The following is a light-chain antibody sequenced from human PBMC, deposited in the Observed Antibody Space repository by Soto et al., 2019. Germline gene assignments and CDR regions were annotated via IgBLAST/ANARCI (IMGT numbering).Light chain of an antibody. CDR1: SSDVGGYNY. CDR2: DVS. Sequence: QSALTQPRSVSGSPGQSVTISCTGTSSDVGGYNYVSWYQQHPGKAPKLMIYDVSKRPSGVPDRFSGSKSGNMASLTISGLQAADEADYYCCSYAGSYYVFGTGTKLTVL. V-gene: IGLV2-11*01. J-gene: IGLJ1*01. CDR3: CSYAGSYYV.